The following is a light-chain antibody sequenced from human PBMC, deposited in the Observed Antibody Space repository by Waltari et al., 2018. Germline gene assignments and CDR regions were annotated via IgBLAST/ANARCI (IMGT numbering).Light chain of an antibody. CDR1: NSNIGTYSL. CDR3: CSYAGSVPYV. J-gene: IGLJ1*01. V-gene: IGLV2-23*02. Sequence: QSALTQPASVSGSPGQSITISCTGSNSNIGTYSLVSWFQHRPGKAPHLIIYVVSQRPSGVSVRFSGSKSGNTASLTISGLQAEDEADYYCCSYAGSVPYVFGTGTTVTVL. CDR2: VVS.